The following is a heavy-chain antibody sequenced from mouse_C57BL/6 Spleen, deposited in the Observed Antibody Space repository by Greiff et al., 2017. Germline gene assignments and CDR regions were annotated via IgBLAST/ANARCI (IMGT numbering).Heavy chain of an antibody. V-gene: IGHV1-19*01. CDR3: ASAYGSAYYFDY. J-gene: IGHJ2*01. CDR2: INPYNGGT. Sequence: EVQLQQSGPVLVKPGASVKMSCKASGYTFTDYYMNWVKQSHGKSLEWIGVINPYNGGTSYNQKFKGKATLTVDKSSSTAYMELNSLTSEDSAVYYCASAYGSAYYFDYWGQGTTLTVCS. CDR1: GYTFTDYY. D-gene: IGHD1-1*01.